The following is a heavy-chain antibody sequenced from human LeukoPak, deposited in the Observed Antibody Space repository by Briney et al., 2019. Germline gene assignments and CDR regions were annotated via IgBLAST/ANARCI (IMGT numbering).Heavy chain of an antibody. CDR2: IYYSESA. V-gene: IGHV4-59*02. Sequence: SETLSLTCTVPGDSVSNYYWSWIRQPPGKRLEWIGCIYYSESATYNPSLKSRVTISLDTSKNQFFLKLSSVTAADTAVYYCARKRSFDLWGQGTLVTVSS. J-gene: IGHJ4*02. D-gene: IGHD3-9*01. CDR3: ARKRSFDL. CDR1: GDSVSNYY.